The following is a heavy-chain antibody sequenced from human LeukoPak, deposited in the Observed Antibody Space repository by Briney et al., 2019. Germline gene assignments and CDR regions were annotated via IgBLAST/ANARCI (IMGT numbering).Heavy chain of an antibody. V-gene: IGHV4-59*08. J-gene: IGHJ5*02. CDR1: GGSISGFY. Sequence: SETLSLTCTVSGGSISGFYWSWIRQPPGKGLEWVGYISNSGNTNYTPSLKRRVTMSVDTSKNQFSLKLSSVAAADTAVYYCASFSWGSGSYYQEAIWSWFDPWGQGTLVTVSS. CDR2: ISNSGNT. D-gene: IGHD3-10*01. CDR3: ASFSWGSGSYYQEAIWSWFDP.